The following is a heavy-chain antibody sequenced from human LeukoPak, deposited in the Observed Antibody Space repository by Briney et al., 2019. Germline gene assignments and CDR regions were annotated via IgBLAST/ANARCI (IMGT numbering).Heavy chain of an antibody. CDR3: AKLVSGYTDY. J-gene: IGHJ4*02. Sequence: SETLSLTCTVSGGSIISHYWSWIRQPPGKGLEWIGYIYSSGNTNYNPSLKSRVTISVDTSKNQFSLKLSSVTAADTAVYYCAKLVSGYTDYWGQGTLVTVSS. CDR2: IYSSGNT. D-gene: IGHD3-22*01. V-gene: IGHV4-59*11. CDR1: GGSIISHY.